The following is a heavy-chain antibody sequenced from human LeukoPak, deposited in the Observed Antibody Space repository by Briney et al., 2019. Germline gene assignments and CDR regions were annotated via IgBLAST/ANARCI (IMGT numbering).Heavy chain of an antibody. CDR3: ARDLVTVTKGFDI. Sequence: SETLSLTCAVSDDSFSSRYWTWIRQPPGKGLEWIGYISYIGSTNYNPSLKSRVTISIDTSKNQSSLKLSSVTAADTAVYYCARDLVTVTKGFDIWDQGTMVSVSS. CDR1: DDSFSSRY. D-gene: IGHD4-17*01. CDR2: ISYIGST. V-gene: IGHV4-59*11. J-gene: IGHJ3*02.